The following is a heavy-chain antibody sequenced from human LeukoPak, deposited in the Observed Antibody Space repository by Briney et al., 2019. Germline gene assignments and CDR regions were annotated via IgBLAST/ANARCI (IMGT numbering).Heavy chain of an antibody. CDR2: IYHSGST. J-gene: IGHJ5*02. CDR1: GGSISSGGYS. V-gene: IGHV4-30-2*01. Sequence: SETLSLTCAVSGGSISSGGYSWSWIRQPPGKGLEWIGEIYHSGSTNYNPSLKSRVTISVDKSKNQFSLKLSSVTAADTAVYYCARDAVADNWFDPWGQGTLVTVSS. D-gene: IGHD2-15*01. CDR3: ARDAVADNWFDP.